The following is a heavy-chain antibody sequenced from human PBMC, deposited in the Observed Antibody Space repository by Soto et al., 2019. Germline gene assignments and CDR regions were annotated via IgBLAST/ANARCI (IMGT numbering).Heavy chain of an antibody. CDR3: ARARGQKGLAFDF. CDR2: VHNSGIN. CDR1: ADSMNNYY. J-gene: IGHJ3*01. V-gene: IGHV4-59*01. Sequence: PSETLSLTCTVSADSMNNYYWSWIRQPPGKGLEWIGYVHNSGINNYSPSLKSRVNISLVTSKNHFSLELTSVTTADTAVYYCARARGQKGLAFDFWGQGTMVTVSS.